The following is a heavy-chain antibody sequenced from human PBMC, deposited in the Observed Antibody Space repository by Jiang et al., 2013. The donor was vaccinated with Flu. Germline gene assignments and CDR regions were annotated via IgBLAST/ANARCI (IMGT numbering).Heavy chain of an antibody. CDR1: GGSISSSSYY. V-gene: IGHV4-39*01. CDR3: ARRGDTAMVLTDY. CDR2: IYYRGST. Sequence: LLKPSETLSLTCTVSGGSISSSSYYWGWIRQPPGKGLEWIGSIYYRGSTYYNPSLKSRVTISVDTSKNQFSLKLTSVTAADTAVYYCARRGDTAMVLTDYWGQGTLVTVSS. J-gene: IGHJ4*02. D-gene: IGHD5-18*01.